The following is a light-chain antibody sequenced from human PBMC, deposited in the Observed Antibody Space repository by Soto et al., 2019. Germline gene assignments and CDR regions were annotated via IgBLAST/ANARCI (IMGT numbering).Light chain of an antibody. CDR1: QDIRNY. V-gene: IGKV1-33*01. CDR2: DAS. Sequence: DIQMTQSPSSLSASVGDRVTITCQASQDIRNYLNWYQQKPGKAPKLLIYDASNLETGVPSRFSGSGSGTYFTVTISSLQPEDIATYYCPQYDNLPYTFGQGTKLEIK. CDR3: PQYDNLPYT. J-gene: IGKJ2*01.